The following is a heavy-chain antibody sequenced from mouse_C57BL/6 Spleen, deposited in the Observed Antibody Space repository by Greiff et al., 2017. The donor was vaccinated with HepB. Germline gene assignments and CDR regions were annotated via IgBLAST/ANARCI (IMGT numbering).Heavy chain of an antibody. CDR2: IDPSDSYT. Sequence: QVQLQQPGAELVMPGASVKLSCKASGYTFTSYWMHWVKQMPGQGLEWIGEIDPSDSYTNYNQKFKGKSTLTVDKSSSTAYMQLSSLTSEDSAVYYCARGGYDYDDYYDMDDWGQGTSVTVSS. D-gene: IGHD2-4*01. CDR3: ARGGYDYDDYYDMDD. V-gene: IGHV1-69*01. J-gene: IGHJ4*01. CDR1: GYTFTSYW.